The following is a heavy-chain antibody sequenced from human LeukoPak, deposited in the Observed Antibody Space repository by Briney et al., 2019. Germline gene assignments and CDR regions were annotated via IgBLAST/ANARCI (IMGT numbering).Heavy chain of an antibody. Sequence: WIRQPPGKGLEWIGSIRSTANGYATAYAASVKGRFTISRDGSKNTAYLQMDSLKTEDTAVYYCTGNYYGSGSYADFDYWGQGTLVTVSS. CDR2: IRSTANGYAT. CDR3: TGNYYGSGSYADFDY. J-gene: IGHJ4*02. D-gene: IGHD3-10*01. V-gene: IGHV3-73*01.